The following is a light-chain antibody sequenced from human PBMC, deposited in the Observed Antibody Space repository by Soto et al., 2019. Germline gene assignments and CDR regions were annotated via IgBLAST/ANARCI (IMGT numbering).Light chain of an antibody. Sequence: EIVLTQSPATLSLSPGERATLSCRASQSVNSYLAWYQQKPGQAPRLLIYDATSRATGIPARFSGSGSGTDFTLNISSLEPEDFAVYYCQQRSKWPVTFGGGTKVEIK. V-gene: IGKV3-11*01. J-gene: IGKJ4*01. CDR3: QQRSKWPVT. CDR1: QSVNSY. CDR2: DAT.